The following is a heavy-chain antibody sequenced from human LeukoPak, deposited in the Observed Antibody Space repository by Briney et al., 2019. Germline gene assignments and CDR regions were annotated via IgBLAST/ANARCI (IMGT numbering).Heavy chain of an antibody. Sequence: GESLKISCKGSGYSFTSYWIGWVRQMPGKGLEWMGIIYPGDSDTRYSPSFQGQVTISADKFISTAYLQWSSLKASDTAMYYCAICIAAAGTPGWFDPWGQGTLVTVSS. CDR3: AICIAAAGTPGWFDP. CDR1: GYSFTSYW. V-gene: IGHV5-51*01. D-gene: IGHD6-13*01. J-gene: IGHJ5*02. CDR2: IYPGDSDT.